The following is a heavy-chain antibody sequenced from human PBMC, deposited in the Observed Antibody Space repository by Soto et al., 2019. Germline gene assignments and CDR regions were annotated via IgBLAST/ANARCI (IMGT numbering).Heavy chain of an antibody. CDR2: IIPIFGTA. Sequence: GASVKVSCKASGGTFSSYAISWVRQAPGQGLEWMGGIIPIFGTANYAQRFQGRVTITADKSTSTAYMELSSLRSEDTAVYYCARLSSGPSDYWRQGTLVTVSS. D-gene: IGHD6-19*01. CDR3: ARLSSGPSDY. V-gene: IGHV1-69*06. CDR1: GGTFSSYA. J-gene: IGHJ4*02.